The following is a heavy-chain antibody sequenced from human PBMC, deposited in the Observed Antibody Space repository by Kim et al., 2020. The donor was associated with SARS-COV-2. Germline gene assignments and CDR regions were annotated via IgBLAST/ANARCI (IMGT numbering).Heavy chain of an antibody. CDR2: IKQDGSEK. CDR3: ARDSFVVVPAARGSYYYYGMDV. D-gene: IGHD2-2*01. V-gene: IGHV3-7*03. CDR1: GFTFSSYW. Sequence: GGSLRLSCAASGFTFSSYWMSWVRQAPGKGLEWVANIKQDGSEKYYVDSVKGRFTISRDNAKNSLYLQMNSRRAEDTAVYYCARDSFVVVPAARGSYYYYGMDVWGQGTTVTVSS. J-gene: IGHJ6*02.